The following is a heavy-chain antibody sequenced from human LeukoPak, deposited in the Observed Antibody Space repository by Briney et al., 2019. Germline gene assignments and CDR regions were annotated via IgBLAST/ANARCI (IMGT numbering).Heavy chain of an antibody. CDR3: ARGPKNRYYYYYYMDV. CDR2: IYTSGST. D-gene: IGHD1-14*01. J-gene: IGHJ6*03. CDR1: GGTISSYY. V-gene: IGHV4-4*07. Sequence: SETLSVTCTVSGGTISSYYWSWIRQPAGKRLEWIGRIYTSGSTNYNPSLKSRVTMSVDTSKNQFSLKLSSVTAADTAVYYCARGPKNRYYYYYYMDVWGKGTTVTVSS.